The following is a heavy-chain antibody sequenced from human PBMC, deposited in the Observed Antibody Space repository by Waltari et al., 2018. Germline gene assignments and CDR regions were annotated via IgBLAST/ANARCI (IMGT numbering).Heavy chain of an antibody. V-gene: IGHV4-39*07. CDR3: ARIESGYYDAFDI. CDR2: IYYSGIT. CDR1: GGSITSSSSY. D-gene: IGHD3-3*01. J-gene: IGHJ3*02. Sequence: QLQLQESGPGLVKPSETLSLTCTFSGGSITSSSSYWGWLRQPPGKGLEWIGRIYYSGITYYNPSLKSRVTISVDTSKNQFSLTLSSVTAADTAVYYCARIESGYYDAFDIWGQGTQVTVSS.